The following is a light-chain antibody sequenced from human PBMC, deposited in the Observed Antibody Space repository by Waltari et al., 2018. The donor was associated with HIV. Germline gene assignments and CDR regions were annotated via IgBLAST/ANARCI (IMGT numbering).Light chain of an antibody. CDR2: ANS. Sequence: QYVLAQPPSASGTPGQRVAISCSGSNSNIEYNTINCYQQFPGASHRLLIYANSQRPSWVPDRCSASKSGTSASRAITGLQTEDEAHYYCATWDDNLRGLLFGGGTKVTVL. V-gene: IGLV1-44*01. CDR3: ATWDDNLRGLL. J-gene: IGLJ3*02. CDR1: NSNIEYNT.